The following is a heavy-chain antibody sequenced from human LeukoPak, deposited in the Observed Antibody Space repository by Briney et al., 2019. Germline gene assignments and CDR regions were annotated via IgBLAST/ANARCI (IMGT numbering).Heavy chain of an antibody. CDR1: GFTFSSYG. D-gene: IGHD3-9*01. Sequence: GGSLRLSCAASGFTFSSYGMHWVRQAPGKGLVWVAVIWYDGSNKYYADSVKGRFTISRDNSKNTLYLQMNSLRAEDTAVYYCARDLLAGQFDYWGQGTLVTVSS. CDR2: IWYDGSNK. J-gene: IGHJ4*02. CDR3: ARDLLAGQFDY. V-gene: IGHV3-33*01.